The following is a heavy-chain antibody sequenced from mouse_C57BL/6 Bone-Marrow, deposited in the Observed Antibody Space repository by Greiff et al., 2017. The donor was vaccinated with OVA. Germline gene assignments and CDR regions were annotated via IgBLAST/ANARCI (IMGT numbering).Heavy chain of an antibody. Sequence: EVQRVESGGGLVQPGGSLKLSCAASGFTFSDYYMYWVRQTPEKRLEWVAYISNGGGSTYYPDTVKGRFTISRDNAKNTLYLQMSRLKSEDTAMYYCARPGSSPYYAMDYWGQGTSVTVSS. D-gene: IGHD1-1*01. CDR1: GFTFSDYY. V-gene: IGHV5-12*01. CDR3: ARPGSSPYYAMDY. CDR2: ISNGGGST. J-gene: IGHJ4*01.